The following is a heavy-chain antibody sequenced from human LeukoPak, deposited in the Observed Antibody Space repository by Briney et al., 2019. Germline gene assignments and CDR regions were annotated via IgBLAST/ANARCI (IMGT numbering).Heavy chain of an antibody. CDR2: IRYDGSNK. CDR1: GFTFSSYG. CDR3: AKEFDLTVWFGGPFDY. J-gene: IGHJ4*02. V-gene: IGHV3-30*02. Sequence: GGSLRLSCAASGFTFSSYGMHWVRQAPGKGLEWVAFIRYDGSNKYCADSVKGRFTISRDNSKNTLYLQMNSLRAEDTAVYYCAKEFDLTVWFGGPFDYWGQGTLVTVSS. D-gene: IGHD3-10*01.